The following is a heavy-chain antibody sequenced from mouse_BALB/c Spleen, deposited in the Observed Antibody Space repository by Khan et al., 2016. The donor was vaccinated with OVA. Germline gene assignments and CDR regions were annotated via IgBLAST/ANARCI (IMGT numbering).Heavy chain of an antibody. CDR1: GFSLSRYN. V-gene: IGHV2-6-4*01. Sequence: QVQLQQSGPGLVAPSQSLSITCTVSGFSLSRYNIHWVRQPPGKGLEWLGMIWGGGGTDYNSTLKIRLSISKDNSKSHVFLKMNSLQTDDTTMYFGARAYYRYDGYYAMDYWGQGTSVTVSS. D-gene: IGHD2-14*01. J-gene: IGHJ4*01. CDR3: ARAYYRYDGYYAMDY. CDR2: IWGGGGT.